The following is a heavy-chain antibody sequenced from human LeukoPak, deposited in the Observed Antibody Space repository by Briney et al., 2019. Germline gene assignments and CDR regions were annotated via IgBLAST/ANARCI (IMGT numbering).Heavy chain of an antibody. V-gene: IGHV3-33*01. J-gene: IGHJ6*02. CDR3: ARGAKVTMVRGDSYYVMDF. CDR2: IWDDGSNK. CDR1: GFTFSSYG. D-gene: IGHD3-10*01. Sequence: GGSLRLSCAASGFTFSSYGMHWVRQAPGKGLEGVAVIWDDGSNKYYADSVKGGFTISRENAKKTLYMQMKRLRGEDTAVYYCARGAKVTMVRGDSYYVMDFWGQGTTVTVSS.